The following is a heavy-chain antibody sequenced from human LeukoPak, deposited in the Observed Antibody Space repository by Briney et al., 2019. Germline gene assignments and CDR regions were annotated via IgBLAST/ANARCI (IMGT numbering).Heavy chain of an antibody. V-gene: IGHV3-49*04. D-gene: IGHD3-10*01. Sequence: GGSLRLSCTASGFTFGDYAMTWVRQAPGKGLEWVGFIRSKIYGGTPEYAASVKGRFTISRDDSKSIAYLQMNSLKTEDTAVYYCTRLKLWFGDSPFDYWGQGTLVTVSS. CDR2: IRSKIYGGTP. CDR1: GFTFGDYA. CDR3: TRLKLWFGDSPFDY. J-gene: IGHJ4*02.